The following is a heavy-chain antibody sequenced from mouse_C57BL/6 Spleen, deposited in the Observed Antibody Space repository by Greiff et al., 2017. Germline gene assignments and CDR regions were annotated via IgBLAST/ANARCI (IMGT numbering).Heavy chain of an antibody. V-gene: IGHV5-17*01. J-gene: IGHJ4*01. Sequence: EVQRVESGGGLVKPGGSLKLSCAASGFTFSDYGMHWVRQAPEKGLEWVAYISSGSSTIYYADTVKGRFTISRDNAKNTLFLQMTSLRAEDTAMYYCARGRWLLNAMDYWGQGTSVTVSS. CDR1: GFTFSDYG. D-gene: IGHD2-3*01. CDR2: ISSGSSTI. CDR3: ARGRWLLNAMDY.